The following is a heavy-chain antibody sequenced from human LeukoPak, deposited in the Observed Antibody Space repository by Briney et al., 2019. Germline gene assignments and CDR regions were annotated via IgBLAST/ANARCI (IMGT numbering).Heavy chain of an antibody. CDR1: GGTFSSYA. Sequence: ASVKVSCKASGGTFSSYAISWVRQAPGQGLEWMGGIIPIFGTANYAQKFQGRVTITADESTSTAYMELSSLRSEDTAVYYCAKDRSKWEPSYYFDYWGQGTLVTVSS. CDR3: AKDRSKWEPSYYFDY. D-gene: IGHD1-26*01. J-gene: IGHJ4*02. V-gene: IGHV1-69*13. CDR2: IIPIFGTA.